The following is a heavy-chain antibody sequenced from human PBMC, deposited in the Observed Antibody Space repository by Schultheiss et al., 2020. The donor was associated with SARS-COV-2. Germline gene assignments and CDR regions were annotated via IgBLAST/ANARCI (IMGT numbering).Heavy chain of an antibody. J-gene: IGHJ5*02. CDR2: INAGNGNT. D-gene: IGHD1-26*01. Sequence: ASVKVSCKASGYTFTSYAMHWVRQAPGQRLEWMGWINAGNGNTYSVQKFQGRVTMTTDTSTSTAYMELRSLRSDDTAVYYCARGDPVGATTSDKWFDPWGQGTLVTVSS. V-gene: IGHV1-3*01. CDR1: GYTFTSYA. CDR3: ARGDPVGATTSDKWFDP.